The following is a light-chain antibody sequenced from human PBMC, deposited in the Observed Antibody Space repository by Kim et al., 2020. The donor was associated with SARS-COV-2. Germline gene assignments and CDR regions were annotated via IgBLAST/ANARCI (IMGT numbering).Light chain of an antibody. J-gene: IGLJ3*02. CDR1: KLGNKY. CDR3: QAWDTTTVV. Sequence: SVSPGQTASITCSGDKLGNKYVCWFQQRPGQSPILVIYQDIKRPSGIPERFSGSNSGDTATLTISGTQALDEADYYCQAWDTTTVVFGGGTQLTVL. CDR2: QDI. V-gene: IGLV3-1*01.